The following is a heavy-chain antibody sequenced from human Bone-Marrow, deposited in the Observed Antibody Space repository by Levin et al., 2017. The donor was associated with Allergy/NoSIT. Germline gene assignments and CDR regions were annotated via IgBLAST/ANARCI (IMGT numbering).Heavy chain of an antibody. Sequence: PGESLKISCQGSGSSFSTIWIGWVRQTPGKGLEWMGIIYPDDSDTRYSPSFQGQVTLSVDRYNNTAYLQGRSLKASDSAMYYCATCGNSFLFDFWGQGTLVTVSS. J-gene: IGHJ4*02. V-gene: IGHV5-51*01. CDR2: IYPDDSDT. CDR3: ATCGNSFLFDF. D-gene: IGHD4-23*01. CDR1: GSSFSTIW.